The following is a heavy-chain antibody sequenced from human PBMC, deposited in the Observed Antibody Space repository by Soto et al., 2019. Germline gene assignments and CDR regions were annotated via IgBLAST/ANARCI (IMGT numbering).Heavy chain of an antibody. D-gene: IGHD2-8*01. J-gene: IGHJ4*02. V-gene: IGHV4-31*03. Sequence: SETLSLTCTVSGGSISSGGYYWSWIRQHPGKGLEWIGYIYYSGSTYYNPSLKSRVTISVDTSKNQFSLKLSSVTAADTAVYYCARENVYGSKYYFDYWGQGTLVTVSS. CDR1: GGSISSGGYY. CDR2: IYYSGST. CDR3: ARENVYGSKYYFDY.